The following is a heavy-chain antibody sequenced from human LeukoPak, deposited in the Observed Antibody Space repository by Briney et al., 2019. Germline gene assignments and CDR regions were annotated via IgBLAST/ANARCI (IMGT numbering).Heavy chain of an antibody. J-gene: IGHJ4*02. V-gene: IGHV4-59*08. D-gene: IGHD3-9*01. CDR1: GGSISSYY. Sequence: SETLSLTCTVSGGSISSYYWSWIRQPPGKGLEWIGYIYYSGSTNYNPSLKSRVTISVDTSKSQFSLKLSSVTAADTAVYYCARHRGILTGYYNVWGQGTLVTVSS. CDR2: IYYSGST. CDR3: ARHRGILTGYYNV.